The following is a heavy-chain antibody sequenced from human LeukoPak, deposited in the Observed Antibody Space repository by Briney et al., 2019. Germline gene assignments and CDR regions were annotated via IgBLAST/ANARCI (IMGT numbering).Heavy chain of an antibody. Sequence: GGSLRLSCAASGFTFSSYAMHWVRQAPGKGLEWVAVISYDGSNKYYADSVKGRFTISRDNSKNTLYLQMNSLRAEDTAVYYCAPSPHYYDSSGYSWGQGTLVTVSS. CDR2: ISYDGSNK. V-gene: IGHV3-30-3*01. D-gene: IGHD3-22*01. CDR1: GFTFSSYA. CDR3: APSPHYYDSSGYS. J-gene: IGHJ5*02.